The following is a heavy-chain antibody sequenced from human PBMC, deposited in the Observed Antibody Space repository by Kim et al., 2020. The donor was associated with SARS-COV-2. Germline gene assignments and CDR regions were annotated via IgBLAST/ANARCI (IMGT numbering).Heavy chain of an antibody. J-gene: IGHJ5*01. CDR3: ARDRGASGKPGCFDS. V-gene: IGHV6-1*01. D-gene: IGHD1-1*01. CDR1: GDSFSSNSVA. Sequence: SQTLSLTCDNSGDSFSSNSVACIWIRQYPSNGLECLARTNYRSKCHFEYAVSLRGRITIDSETSKNQFSLQLTSVTPEDTAVYYCARDRGASGKPGCFDSWGQGTLVPVSS. CDR2: TNYRSKCHF.